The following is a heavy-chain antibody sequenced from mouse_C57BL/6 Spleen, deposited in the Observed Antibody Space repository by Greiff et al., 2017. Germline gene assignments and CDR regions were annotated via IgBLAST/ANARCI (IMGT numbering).Heavy chain of an antibody. J-gene: IGHJ3*01. D-gene: IGHD2-4*01. CDR3: ARGGYDYDGPFAY. CDR2: ISDGGSYT. Sequence: EVKVVESGGGLVKPGGSLKLSCAASGFTFSSYAMSWVRQTPEKRLEWVATISDGGSYTYYPDNVKGRFTISRDNAKNNLYLQMSHLKSEDTAMYYCARGGYDYDGPFAYWGQGTLVTVSA. V-gene: IGHV5-4*03. CDR1: GFTFSSYA.